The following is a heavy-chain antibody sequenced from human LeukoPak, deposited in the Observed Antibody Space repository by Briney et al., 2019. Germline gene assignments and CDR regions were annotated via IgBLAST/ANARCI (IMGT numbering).Heavy chain of an antibody. V-gene: IGHV5-51*01. D-gene: IGHD3-16*01. CDR2: IYPRDSDT. J-gene: IGHJ4*02. CDR1: GYTFTHQW. Sequence: GESLKISCEASGYTFTHQWIGWVRQMPGTGLEWVGIIYPRDSDTIYSPSFQGHVTISADASINTAYLEWRSLGASDTAMYYCARHSDVVGAIWGQGTQVTVSS. CDR3: ARHSDVVGAI.